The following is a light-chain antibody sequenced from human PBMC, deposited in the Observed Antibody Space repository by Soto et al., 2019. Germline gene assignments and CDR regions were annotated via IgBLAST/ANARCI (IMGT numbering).Light chain of an antibody. CDR3: QQYNNWLWT. Sequence: EIVLTQSPGTLSLSPGDRATLSCRASQSINGNYLHWYQQKPGQAPRLLIFGTSSRATGIPARFSGSGSGTEFTLTISSLQSEDFAVYYCQQYNNWLWTFGQGTKVDIK. V-gene: IGKV3D-15*01. CDR2: GTS. J-gene: IGKJ1*01. CDR1: QSINGNY.